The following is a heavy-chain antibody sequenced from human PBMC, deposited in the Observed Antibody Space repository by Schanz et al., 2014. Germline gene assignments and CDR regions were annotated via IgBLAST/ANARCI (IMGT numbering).Heavy chain of an antibody. CDR1: GGTFSSYT. D-gene: IGHD3-10*01. J-gene: IGHJ4*02. V-gene: IGHV1-69*02. CDR3: ARGRGFYDY. CDR2: IIPVLNIA. Sequence: QLQLVQSGAEVKKPGSSVKVSCKLSGGTFSSYTISWMRQAPGQGLEWMGKIIPVLNIATYAQRFQGRVSITADTSTNTAYMELSSLTSEDTAVHYCARGRGFYDYWGLGTLXTVSS.